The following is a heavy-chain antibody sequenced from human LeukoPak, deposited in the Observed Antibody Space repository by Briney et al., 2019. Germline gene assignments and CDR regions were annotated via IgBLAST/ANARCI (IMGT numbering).Heavy chain of an antibody. Sequence: GGSLRLSCAASGFTFDDYGMSWVRQAPGKGLEWVSGINWNGGSTGYADSVKGRFTISRDNAKNSLYLQMNSLRAEDTAVYYCARSGIWSGYPYYFDYWGQGTLVTVSS. CDR2: INWNGGST. CDR1: GFTFDDYG. D-gene: IGHD3-3*01. V-gene: IGHV3-20*04. CDR3: ARSGIWSGYPYYFDY. J-gene: IGHJ4*02.